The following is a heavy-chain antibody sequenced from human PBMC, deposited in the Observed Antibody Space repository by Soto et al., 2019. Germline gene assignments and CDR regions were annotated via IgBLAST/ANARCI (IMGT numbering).Heavy chain of an antibody. J-gene: IGHJ5*02. D-gene: IGHD3-22*01. Sequence: EVQLVESGGGLVQPGGSLRLSCAASGFTVSSNYMSWVRQAPGKGLDWVSVIYSGGTTYYADSVKGSFTISRDNSKNTLYLQMNSLRAEDTAVYYCARNGDSSDYRGWFDPWGQGTLVTVSS. CDR1: GFTVSSNY. CDR2: IYSGGTT. CDR3: ARNGDSSDYRGWFDP. V-gene: IGHV3-66*01.